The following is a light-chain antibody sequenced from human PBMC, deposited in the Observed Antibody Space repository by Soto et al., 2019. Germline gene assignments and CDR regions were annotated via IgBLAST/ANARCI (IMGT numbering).Light chain of an antibody. CDR1: QSVSSSY. CDR2: DAS. J-gene: IGKJ1*01. Sequence: EIVMTQSPATLSVSPGERATLSCRASQSVSSSYLAWYQQKPGQAPRLLIYDASTRATGIPARFSGSGSGTEFTLTISSLQSEDFAIYYCQQGDNWPWTFGQGTKVEMK. V-gene: IGKV3-15*01. CDR3: QQGDNWPWT.